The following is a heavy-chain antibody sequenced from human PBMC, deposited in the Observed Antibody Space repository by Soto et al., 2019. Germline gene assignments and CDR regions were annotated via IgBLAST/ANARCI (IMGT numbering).Heavy chain of an antibody. CDR2: IIPIFGTA. D-gene: IGHD3-22*01. J-gene: IGHJ4*02. CDR3: ASTYEYYYDSSGYDFDY. Sequence: SVKVSCRSSGGTFSIYAISWVRQAAGQGLEWMGGIIPIFGTANYAQKFQGRVTITADESTSTAYMELSSLRSEDTAVYYCASTYEYYYDSSGYDFDYWGQGTLVTVSS. CDR1: GGTFSIYA. V-gene: IGHV1-69*13.